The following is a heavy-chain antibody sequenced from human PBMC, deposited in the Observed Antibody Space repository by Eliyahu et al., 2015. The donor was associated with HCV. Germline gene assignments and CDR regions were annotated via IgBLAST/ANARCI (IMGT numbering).Heavy chain of an antibody. CDR3: AKDWIRGDVVVVVAASLDY. CDR1: SSFG. V-gene: IGHV3-30*18. J-gene: IGHJ4*02. D-gene: IGHD2-15*01. CDR2: ISYDGSNK. Sequence: SSFGMHWVHQAPGKGLEWVAVISYDGSNKYYADSVKGRFSISRDNSKNMLFLQMNSLRAEDTAVYYCAKDWIRGDVVVVVAASLDYWGQGALVTVSS.